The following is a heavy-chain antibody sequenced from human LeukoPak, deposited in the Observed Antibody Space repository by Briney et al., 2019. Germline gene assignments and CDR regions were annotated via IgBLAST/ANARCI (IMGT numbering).Heavy chain of an antibody. V-gene: IGHV3-21*01. Sequence: GGSLRLSCAASGCTFSSYSMNWVRQAPGKGLEWVSSISSSSSYIYYADSVKGRFTISRDNAKNSLYLQMNSLRAEDTALYYCARDRPPYCSSTSCQYYFDCSGQATLVTVSS. J-gene: IGHJ4*02. CDR1: GCTFSSYS. D-gene: IGHD2-2*01. CDR3: ARDRPPYCSSTSCQYYFDC. CDR2: ISSSSSYI.